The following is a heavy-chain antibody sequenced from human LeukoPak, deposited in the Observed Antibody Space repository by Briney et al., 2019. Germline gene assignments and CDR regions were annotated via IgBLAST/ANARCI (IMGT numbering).Heavy chain of an antibody. CDR2: ISSSSSYI. CDR3: ARDSAQHYYDSSGYPDY. V-gene: IGHV3-21*01. J-gene: IGHJ4*02. CDR1: GFTFSSYS. Sequence: GGSLRLSCAASGFTFSSYSMNWVRQAPGKGLEWVSSISSSSSYIYYADSVKGRFTISRDNAKNSLYLQMNSLRAEDTAVYYCARDSAQHYYDSSGYPDYWGQGTLVTISS. D-gene: IGHD3-22*01.